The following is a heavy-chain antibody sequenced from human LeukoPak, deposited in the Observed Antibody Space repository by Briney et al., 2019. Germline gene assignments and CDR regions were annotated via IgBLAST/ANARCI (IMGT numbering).Heavy chain of an antibody. Sequence: GGSLRLTCAASGCTFSSYWMSWVRQAPGKGLEWVANIKQDGSGKYYVDSVKGRFTISRDNAKNSLYLQMNSLRAEDTTVYYCARVQWELRGVGSYFDYWGQGTLVTVSS. CDR2: IKQDGSGK. D-gene: IGHD1-26*01. J-gene: IGHJ4*02. V-gene: IGHV3-7*01. CDR3: ARVQWELRGVGSYFDY. CDR1: GCTFSSYW.